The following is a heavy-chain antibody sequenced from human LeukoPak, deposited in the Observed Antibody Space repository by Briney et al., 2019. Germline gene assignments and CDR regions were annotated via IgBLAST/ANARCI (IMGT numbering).Heavy chain of an antibody. CDR2: ILYDGSNK. V-gene: IGHV3-30*03. CDR1: GFTFSSYT. CDR3: ARDRGYTYGHPFDY. J-gene: IGHJ4*01. D-gene: IGHD5-18*01. Sequence: GRSLRLSCAASGFTFSSYTMHWVRQAPGKGLEWVALILYDGSNKYYTDSVRGRFTISRDNSMNTLYLQMDSLRADDTAVYYCARDRGYTYGHPFDYWGHGTLVTVSS.